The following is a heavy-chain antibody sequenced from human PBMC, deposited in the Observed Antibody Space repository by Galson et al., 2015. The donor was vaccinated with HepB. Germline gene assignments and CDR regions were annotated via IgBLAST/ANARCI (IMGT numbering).Heavy chain of an antibody. Sequence: SLRLSCAVSGFSFSSYAMSWVRQAPGKGLEWVSGISGGGTTYYADSVRGRFIISRDNSKNTLYLQMNSLRVEDTAVYYCANGGVVVSPNLDYWGQGTLVTVSS. V-gene: IGHV3-23*01. CDR3: ANGGVVVSPNLDY. J-gene: IGHJ4*02. CDR1: GFSFSSYA. CDR2: ISGGGTT. D-gene: IGHD3-22*01.